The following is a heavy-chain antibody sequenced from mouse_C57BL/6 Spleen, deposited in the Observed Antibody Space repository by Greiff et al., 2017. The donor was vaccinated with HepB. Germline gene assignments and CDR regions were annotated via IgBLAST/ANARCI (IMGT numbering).Heavy chain of an antibody. V-gene: IGHV1-22*01. D-gene: IGHD1-1*01. CDR3: SRDYGSCYAWFAY. Sequence: EVQLQQSGPELVKPGASVKMSCKASGYTFTDYNMHWVKQSHGKSLEWIGYINPNNGGTSYNQKVKGKSTLTVDKSSSTAYMELSSLTSEDSAVYYCSRDYGSCYAWFAYWGQGTLVTVSA. CDR1: GYTFTDYN. CDR2: INPNNGGT. J-gene: IGHJ3*01.